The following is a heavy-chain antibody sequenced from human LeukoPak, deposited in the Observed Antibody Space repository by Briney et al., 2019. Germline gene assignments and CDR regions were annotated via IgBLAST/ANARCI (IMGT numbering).Heavy chain of an antibody. V-gene: IGHV4-59*08. Sequence: SETLSLTCIVSGGSISSYYWSWIRQPPGKGPEWIGYIYYSGSTNYNPSLKSRVTISVDTSKNQFSLKLSSVTAADTAVYYCARRSDRVAAFDYWGQGTLVTVSS. CDR3: ARRSDRVAAFDY. J-gene: IGHJ4*02. CDR2: IYYSGST. D-gene: IGHD6-19*01. CDR1: GGSISSYY.